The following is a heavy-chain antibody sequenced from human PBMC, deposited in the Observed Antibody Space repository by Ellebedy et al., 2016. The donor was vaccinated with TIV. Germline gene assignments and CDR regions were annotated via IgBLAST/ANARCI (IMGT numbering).Heavy chain of an antibody. CDR3: TRETNPPPGALAGTGFDC. J-gene: IGHJ4*02. CDR2: KRFDGRNE. D-gene: IGHD6-19*01. CDR1: GFSFSTYG. V-gene: IGHV3-30*02. Sequence: GGSLRLSCVASGFSFSTYGMHWVRQAPGKGLEWVAFKRFDGRNEYNGASVKGRFIISRDLSKYTLYLQMNRMTSDDTGIYYCTRETNPPPGALAGTGFDCWGQGTLVIVSS.